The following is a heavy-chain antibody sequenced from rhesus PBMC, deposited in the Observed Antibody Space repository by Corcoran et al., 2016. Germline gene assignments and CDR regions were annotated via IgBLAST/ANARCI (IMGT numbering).Heavy chain of an antibody. CDR2: VFGGTGGT. J-gene: IGHJ4*01. D-gene: IGHD1-32*01. CDR1: GVSLPTYF. V-gene: IGHV4S2*01. Sequence: QVQLQESGPGLVKPSETLSLTCAVSGVSLPTYFSASLRPAPGKGLAWIGRVFGGTGGTDDKPSLRSRVTISMDASRNQFSLKLTSVTAADSAIYYCARGVNDPGHEGYWGQGVLVTVSS. CDR3: ARGVNDPGHEGY.